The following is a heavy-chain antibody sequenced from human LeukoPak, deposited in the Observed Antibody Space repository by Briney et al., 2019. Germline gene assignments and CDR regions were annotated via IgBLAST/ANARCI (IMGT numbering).Heavy chain of an antibody. CDR1: GGAISSSSYH. D-gene: IGHD5-18*01. V-gene: IGHV4-39*01. Sequence: KPSETLSLTCAVSGGAISSSSYHWGWIRQPPGKRLEWIGSIYYSGRTYYNPSLKSRVNISVDTSKNQFSLTLYSVTAADTAVYYCARPPQGGSTYGPLDVWGQGTTVTVSS. CDR3: ARPPQGGSTYGPLDV. CDR2: IYYSGRT. J-gene: IGHJ6*02.